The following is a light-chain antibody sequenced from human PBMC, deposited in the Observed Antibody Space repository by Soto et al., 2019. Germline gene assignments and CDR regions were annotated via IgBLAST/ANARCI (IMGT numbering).Light chain of an antibody. CDR1: QSISSY. CDR3: QQYNTYST. CDR2: AAS. J-gene: IGKJ1*01. V-gene: IGKV1-39*01. Sequence: DIQMTQSPSSLSASVGDRVTITCRASQSISSYLNWYQQKPGKAPKLLIYAASSLQSGVPSRFSGSGSGTEFTLTINSLQPDDFATYYCQQYNTYSTFGQGTKVEMK.